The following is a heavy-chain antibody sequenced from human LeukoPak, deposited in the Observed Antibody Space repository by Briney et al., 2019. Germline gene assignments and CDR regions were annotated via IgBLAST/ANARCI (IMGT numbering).Heavy chain of an antibody. Sequence: ASVKVSCKASGYNFISYYMSWVRQAPGQGLEWMGIINPSGGSTSYAQKFQDRLTMTRDTSTSTVYMELSSLKSEDTAVYYCAREDVVLVDAVRYQYYGMDVWGKGTTVTVSS. D-gene: IGHD2-8*01. J-gene: IGHJ6*04. CDR3: AREDVVLVDAVRYQYYGMDV. CDR2: INPSGGST. V-gene: IGHV1-46*01. CDR1: GYNFISYY.